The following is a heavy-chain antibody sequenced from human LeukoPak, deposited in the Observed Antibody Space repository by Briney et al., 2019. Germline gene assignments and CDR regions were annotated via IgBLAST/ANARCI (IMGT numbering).Heavy chain of an antibody. Sequence: SETLSLTCTVSGGSISSSSYYWSWIRQSPGKGLQWIGSRYYSGSTYYTPSLKSRITISVDMSKNQFSLKLSSVTAADTAVYYCARDPSGATDDAFDIWGQGTMVTVSS. V-gene: IGHV4-39*07. J-gene: IGHJ3*02. CDR3: ARDPSGATDDAFDI. D-gene: IGHD1-26*01. CDR1: GGSISSSSYY. CDR2: RYYSGST.